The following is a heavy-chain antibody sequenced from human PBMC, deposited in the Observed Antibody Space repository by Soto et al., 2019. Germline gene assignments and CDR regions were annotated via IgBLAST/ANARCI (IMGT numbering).Heavy chain of an antibody. CDR2: IYHSGST. V-gene: IGHV4-59*12. D-gene: IGHD2-15*01. CDR1: GGSLISYY. Sequence: SETLSLTCIVSGGSLISYYWSWIRQPPGKGLEWLGYIYHSGSTYYNPSLKSRVTISVDRSKNQFSLKLSSVTAADTAVYYCARGNVVAIAYWGQGTLVTVSS. J-gene: IGHJ4*02. CDR3: ARGNVVAIAY.